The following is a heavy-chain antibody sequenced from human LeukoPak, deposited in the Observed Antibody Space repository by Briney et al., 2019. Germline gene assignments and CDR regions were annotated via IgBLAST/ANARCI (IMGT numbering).Heavy chain of an antibody. CDR3: ARGDPHADL. Sequence: PGGSLRLSCAASGFDLSTYEMNWVRQAPGKGLEWIADITISGHTKNYADSVKGRFTISRDNARTSLYLRMNSLRVEDTGVYYCARGDPHADLWGQGTLVTASS. CDR1: GFDLSTYE. CDR2: ITISGHTK. V-gene: IGHV3-48*03. J-gene: IGHJ5*02.